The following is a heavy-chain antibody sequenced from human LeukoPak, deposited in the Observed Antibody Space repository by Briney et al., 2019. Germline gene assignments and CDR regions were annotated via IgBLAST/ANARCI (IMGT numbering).Heavy chain of an antibody. V-gene: IGHV3-7*01. CDR1: GFSFSNYW. CDR3: ARGKSAGI. CDR2: IKQDGSET. J-gene: IGHJ4*02. Sequence: GRSLRLSCADSGFSFSNYWMTWVRQAPGKGLEWVANIKQDGSETYYVDSVKGRFTISRDNAKNSLYLQMNSLRAEDTAMYYCARGKSAGIWGQGTLVTVSS.